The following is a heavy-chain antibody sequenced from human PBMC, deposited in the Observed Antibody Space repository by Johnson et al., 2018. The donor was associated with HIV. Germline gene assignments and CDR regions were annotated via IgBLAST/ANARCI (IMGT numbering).Heavy chain of an antibody. CDR1: GFTFSDYY. CDR3: ARYGSSSLWGRDAFDI. J-gene: IGHJ3*02. CDR2: ISSSASTI. V-gene: IGHV3-11*04. Sequence: QVQLVESGGGLVKPGGSLRLSCAASGFTFSDYYMSWIRQPPGKGLEWVSYISSSASTIYYADSVRGRFAISRDNAKNTLYLQMNSLRAEDTAVYYCARYGSSSLWGRDAFDIWGHGTMVTVSS. D-gene: IGHD6-6*01.